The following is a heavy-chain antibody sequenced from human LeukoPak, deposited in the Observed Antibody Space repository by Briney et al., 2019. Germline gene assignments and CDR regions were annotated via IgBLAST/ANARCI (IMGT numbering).Heavy chain of an antibody. CDR1: GGSFSGYY. J-gene: IGHJ3*02. CDR3: ARISGYDPDAFDI. CDR2: INHSGST. V-gene: IGHV4-34*01. D-gene: IGHD5-12*01. Sequence: SETLSLTCAVYGGSFSGYYWSWIRQPPGKGLEWIGEINHSGSTNYNPSLTSRVTISVDTSKNQFSLKLSSVTAADTAVYYCARISGYDPDAFDIWGQGTMVTVSS.